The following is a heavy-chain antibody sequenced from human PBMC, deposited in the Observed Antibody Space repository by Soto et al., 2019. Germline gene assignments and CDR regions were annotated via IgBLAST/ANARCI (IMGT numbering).Heavy chain of an antibody. Sequence: ASVKVSCKASGYTFTGYYMHWVRQAPGQGLEWMGWINPNRGGTNYAQKFQGWVNMTRDTSISTAYMEVSRLRSDDTAVYYCARAAPEGYCSSTSCRPNWFDPWGQGTLVTVSS. V-gene: IGHV1-2*04. CDR3: ARAAPEGYCSSTSCRPNWFDP. CDR2: INPNRGGT. D-gene: IGHD2-2*01. J-gene: IGHJ5*02. CDR1: GYTFTGYY.